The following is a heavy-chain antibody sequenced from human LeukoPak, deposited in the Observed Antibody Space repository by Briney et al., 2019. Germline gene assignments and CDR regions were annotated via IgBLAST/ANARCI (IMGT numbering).Heavy chain of an antibody. Sequence: GGSLRLSCGASGITFSSYSMNWVRQAPGKGLEWVSYISGSGSTKYYADSVKGRFTISRDNARNSLYLQMNSLRAEDTAVYFCARGGLSIMGYWGQGTLVTVSS. V-gene: IGHV3-48*01. CDR3: ARGGLSIMGY. CDR2: ISGSGSTK. CDR1: GITFSSYS. D-gene: IGHD2/OR15-2a*01. J-gene: IGHJ4*02.